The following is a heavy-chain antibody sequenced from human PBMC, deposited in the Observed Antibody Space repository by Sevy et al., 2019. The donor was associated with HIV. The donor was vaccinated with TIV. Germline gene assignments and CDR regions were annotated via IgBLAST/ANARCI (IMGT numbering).Heavy chain of an antibody. Sequence: GGSLRLSCAASGFSFSSYAMSWVRQAPGKGLEWVSAISGSGGSTYYADSVKGRFTISRDNSKNTLYLQMNNLRAEDTAVYYCAKAPYDRSGYFFPFDYWGQGTPVTSSS. V-gene: IGHV3-23*01. D-gene: IGHD3-22*01. CDR1: GFSFSSYA. J-gene: IGHJ4*02. CDR3: AKAPYDRSGYFFPFDY. CDR2: ISGSGGST.